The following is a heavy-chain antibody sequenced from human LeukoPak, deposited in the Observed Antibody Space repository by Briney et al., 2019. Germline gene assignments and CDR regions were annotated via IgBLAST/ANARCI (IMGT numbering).Heavy chain of an antibody. Sequence: ASVKVSCKDVGGSFNSYALYWVRQAPGHGLEWVGGIIPLLGTASYAQMFQGRLTITADESTSTVYLELSSLRSEATAIYYCVRTSDWGQGTLVAVAS. CDR1: GGSFNSYA. CDR3: VRTSD. D-gene: IGHD6-6*01. J-gene: IGHJ4*02. CDR2: IIPLLGTA. V-gene: IGHV1-69*13.